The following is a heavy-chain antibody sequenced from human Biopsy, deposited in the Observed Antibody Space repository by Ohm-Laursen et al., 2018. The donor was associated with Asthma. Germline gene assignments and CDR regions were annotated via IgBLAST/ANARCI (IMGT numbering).Heavy chain of an antibody. Sequence: SLRLSCAASGFTFSTYGMHWVRQAPGKGLEWVAVISYDGFNKDYGDSVKGRFTISRDNSKNTLYLQMNSLTPDDPAVYFCARGSLGISGTIYWYDWWGQGTLVTVSS. CDR2: ISYDGFNK. CDR1: GFTFSTYG. D-gene: IGHD1-7*01. V-gene: IGHV3-30*03. J-gene: IGHJ4*02. CDR3: ARGSLGISGTIYWYDW.